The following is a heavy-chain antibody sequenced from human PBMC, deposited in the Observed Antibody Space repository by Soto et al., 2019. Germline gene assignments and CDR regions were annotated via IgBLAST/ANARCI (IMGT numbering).Heavy chain of an antibody. J-gene: IGHJ6*02. Sequence: EVQLLESGGGLVQPGGSLRLSCAASGFTFSIYAMSWVRQAPGKGLEWVSVISGSGGNTYYADSVKGRFTVSRDNSKTTLFLQMNSLRAEDVAVYYCARHRSGALYYYDMDVWGQGTTVTVS. V-gene: IGHV3-23*01. CDR3: ARHRSGALYYYDMDV. CDR1: GFTFSIYA. D-gene: IGHD2-15*01. CDR2: ISGSGGNT.